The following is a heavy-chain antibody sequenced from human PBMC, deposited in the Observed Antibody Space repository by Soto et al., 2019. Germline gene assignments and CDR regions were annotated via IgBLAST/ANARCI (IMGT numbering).Heavy chain of an antibody. Sequence: SETLSLTCAVYGGSFSGYYWSWIRQHPGKGLEWIGYIYYSGSTYYNPSLKSRVTISVDTSKNQFSLELSSVTAADTAVYYCARDRAVYFDYWGQGTLVTVSS. V-gene: IGHV4-31*11. J-gene: IGHJ4*02. CDR1: GGSFSGYY. CDR2: IYYSGST. D-gene: IGHD3-10*01. CDR3: ARDRAVYFDY.